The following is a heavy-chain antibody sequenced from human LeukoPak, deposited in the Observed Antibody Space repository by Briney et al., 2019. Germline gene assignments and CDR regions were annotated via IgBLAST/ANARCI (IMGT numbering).Heavy chain of an antibody. Sequence: GGSLRLSCAASGFTFSTYAMHWVRQAPGKGLEWVAVVSDDGITKYYADSVKGRFTVSRDNSKNTLSLHMNSLRPEDTALYYCVSLGFCSITTCPWGGQGALVTVSS. V-gene: IGHV3-30*01. CDR2: VSDDGITK. J-gene: IGHJ4*02. D-gene: IGHD2-2*01. CDR3: VSLGFCSITTCPW. CDR1: GFTFSTYA.